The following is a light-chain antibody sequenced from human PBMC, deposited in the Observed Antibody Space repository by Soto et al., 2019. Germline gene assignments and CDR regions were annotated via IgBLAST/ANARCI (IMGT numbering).Light chain of an antibody. V-gene: IGLV1-40*01. CDR2: GNG. J-gene: IGLJ1*01. CDR3: QSYDKRLTAYV. CDR1: SSSIGAGYE. Sequence: QSVLTQPPSVSGAPGQRVTISCSGTSSSIGAGYEVHWYQQLPGTAPKLVVSGNGNRPSGVPDRLSASKSGTSASLAITCLQAEDEGHYYCQSYDKRLTAYVFGTGTKLTVL.